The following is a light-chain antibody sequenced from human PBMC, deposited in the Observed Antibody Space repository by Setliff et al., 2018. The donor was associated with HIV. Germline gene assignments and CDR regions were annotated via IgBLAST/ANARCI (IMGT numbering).Light chain of an antibody. Sequence: QSALTQPASVSGSPGQSITISCTATSSDVGGYNYVSWYQQHPGKAPKLMIYDVSNRPSGVSNRFSGSKSGNTASLTISGLQAEDEADYYCCSYAGSSTYYVFGTGTKVTVL. CDR1: SSDVGGYNY. V-gene: IGLV2-14*03. CDR2: DVS. J-gene: IGLJ1*01. CDR3: CSYAGSSTYYV.